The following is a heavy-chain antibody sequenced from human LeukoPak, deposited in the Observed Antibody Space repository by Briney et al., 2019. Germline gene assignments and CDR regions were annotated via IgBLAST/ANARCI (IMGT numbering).Heavy chain of an antibody. D-gene: IGHD6-13*01. Sequence: ASVKVSCKASGYTFTSYYVHWVRQAPGQGLEWMGWINPNNGDTHYAQKFQGRVTMTRDTSISTAYMELSRLRSDDTALYYCARIGISARGTNFHHWGQGTLVTVSS. CDR2: INPNNGDT. J-gene: IGHJ1*01. V-gene: IGHV1-2*02. CDR1: GYTFTSYY. CDR3: ARIGISARGTNFHH.